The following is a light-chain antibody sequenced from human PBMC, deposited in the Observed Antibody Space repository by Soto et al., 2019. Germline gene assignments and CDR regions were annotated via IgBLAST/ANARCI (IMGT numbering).Light chain of an antibody. V-gene: IGLV1-40*01. J-gene: IGLJ2*01. CDR1: SSNIGAGYD. CDR3: QSFDTRLNSVV. CDR2: GNN. Sequence: QAVVTQPPSVSGAPGQRVTISCTGSSSNIGAGYDVHWYQQFPGTAPKLLIYGNNNRPSGVTDRFSGSKSGTSASLDITGLQAEDEADYYCQSFDTRLNSVVFGGGTQLTV.